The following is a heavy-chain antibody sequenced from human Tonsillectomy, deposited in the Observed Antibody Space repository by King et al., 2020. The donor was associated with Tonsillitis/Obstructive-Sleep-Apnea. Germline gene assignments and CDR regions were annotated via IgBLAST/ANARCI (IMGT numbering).Heavy chain of an antibody. CDR2: INPNSGGT. CDR3: AREKVVVVATNYWFDP. Sequence: QLVQSGAEVKKAGASVKVSCKASGYTFIGYYMHWVRQAPGQGLEWMEWINPNSGGTNYAQKFQGRVTMTRDTSINTVYMELSRLRFDDTAVYYCAREKVVVVATNYWFDPWGQGTLVTVSS. J-gene: IGHJ5*02. D-gene: IGHD2-15*01. CDR1: GYTFIGYY. V-gene: IGHV1-2*02.